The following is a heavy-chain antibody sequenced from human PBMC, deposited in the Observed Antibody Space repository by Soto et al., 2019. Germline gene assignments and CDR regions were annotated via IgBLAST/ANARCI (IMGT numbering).Heavy chain of an antibody. J-gene: IGHJ1*01. Sequence: GASVKVSCKASGYTFTSYDNNWVRQATGQGLEWMGWMNPNSGNTGYAQKFQGRLTMTRNTSISTAYMELSSLRSEDTAVYYCARVLKGGPRKDFQHWGQGTLVTVSS. V-gene: IGHV1-8*01. CDR1: GYTFTSYD. CDR2: MNPNSGNT. D-gene: IGHD3-16*01. CDR3: ARVLKGGPRKDFQH.